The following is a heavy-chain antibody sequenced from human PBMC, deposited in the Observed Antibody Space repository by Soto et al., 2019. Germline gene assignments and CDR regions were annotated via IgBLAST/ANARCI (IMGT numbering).Heavy chain of an antibody. V-gene: IGHV3-15*07. Sequence: GGSLRLSXAASGFTFSNAWMNWVRQAPGKGLEWVGRIKSKTDGGTTDYAAPVKGRFTISRDDSKNTLYLQMNSLKTEDTAVYFCTTDLYSSSWLDAFDIWGQGTMVTVSS. J-gene: IGHJ3*02. CDR3: TTDLYSSSWLDAFDI. CDR1: GFTFSNAW. CDR2: IKSKTDGGTT. D-gene: IGHD6-13*01.